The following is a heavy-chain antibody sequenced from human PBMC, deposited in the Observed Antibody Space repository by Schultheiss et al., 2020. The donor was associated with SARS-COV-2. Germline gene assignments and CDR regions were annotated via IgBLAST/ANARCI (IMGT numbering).Heavy chain of an antibody. CDR1: GGSVSSGSYY. CDR3: ARHAQKYSGYDYVEL. J-gene: IGHJ4*02. D-gene: IGHD5-12*01. V-gene: IGHV4-61*02. Sequence: SETLSLTCTVSGGSVSSGSYYWSWIRQPAGKGLEWIGRIYTSGSTNYNPSLKSRVTMSVDTSKNQFSLKFSSVTAADTAVYYCARHAQKYSGYDYVELWGQGTLVTVSS. CDR2: IYTSGST.